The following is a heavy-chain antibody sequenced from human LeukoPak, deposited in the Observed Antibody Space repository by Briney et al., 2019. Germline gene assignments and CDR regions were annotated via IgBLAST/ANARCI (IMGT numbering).Heavy chain of an antibody. V-gene: IGHV1-2*02. D-gene: IGHD3-22*01. Sequence: ASVKVSCKASGYTFTRYYMHWVRQAPGQGLEWMGWINPNSGGTNYAQKFQGRVTMTRDTSISTAYMELSRLRSDDTAVYYCARVGSSGYYYKYYFGYWGQGTLVTVSS. CDR1: GYTFTRYY. CDR2: INPNSGGT. CDR3: ARVGSSGYYYKYYFGY. J-gene: IGHJ4*02.